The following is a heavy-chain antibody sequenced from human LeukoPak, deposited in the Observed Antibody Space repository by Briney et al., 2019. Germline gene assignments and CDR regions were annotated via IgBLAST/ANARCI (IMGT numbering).Heavy chain of an antibody. J-gene: IGHJ5*02. V-gene: IGHV4-34*01. CDR3: ARDSSGWGRWFDP. Sequence: PSETLSLTCAVYGGSFSGYYWSWIRQPPGKGLEWIGEINHSGSTNYNPSLESRVTISVDTSKNQFSLKLSSVTAADTAVYYCARDSSGWGRWFDPWGQGTLVTVSS. D-gene: IGHD6-19*01. CDR1: GGSFSGYY. CDR2: INHSGST.